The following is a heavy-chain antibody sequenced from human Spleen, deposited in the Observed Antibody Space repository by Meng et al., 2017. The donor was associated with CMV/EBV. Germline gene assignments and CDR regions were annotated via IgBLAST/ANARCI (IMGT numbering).Heavy chain of an antibody. CDR1: GFTFGDYA. Sequence: GESLKISCTASGFTFGDYAMSWVRQAPGKGLEWVGFIRSKAYGGTTEYAASVKGRFTISRDDSKSIAYLQMNSLKTEDTAVYYCTRVLRIRHAFDIWGQGTMVTVSS. V-gene: IGHV3-49*04. D-gene: IGHD3-10*01. CDR3: TRVLRIRHAFDI. CDR2: IRSKAYGGTT. J-gene: IGHJ3*02.